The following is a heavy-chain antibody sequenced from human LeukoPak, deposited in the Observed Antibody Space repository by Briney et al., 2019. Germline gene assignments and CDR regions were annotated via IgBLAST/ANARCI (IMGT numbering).Heavy chain of an antibody. J-gene: IGHJ5*02. V-gene: IGHV4-34*01. D-gene: IGHD3-3*01. CDR2: INHSGST. CDR3: ARRKAIFGVVIGNWFDP. Sequence: SETLSLTCAVYGGSFSGYYWSWIRQSPGKGLEWIGEINHSGSTNYNPSLKSRVTIPVDTSKNQFSLKLSSVTAADTAVYYCARRKAIFGVVIGNWFDPWGQGTLVTVSS. CDR1: GGSFSGYY.